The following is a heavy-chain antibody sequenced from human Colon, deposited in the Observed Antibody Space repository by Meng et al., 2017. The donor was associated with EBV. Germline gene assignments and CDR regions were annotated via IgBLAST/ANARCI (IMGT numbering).Heavy chain of an antibody. CDR3: ARHFINWFDP. CDR2: IYYSGST. CDR1: GGSIGSYY. Sequence: VQLQESGPGLVKPSEALSPTCTVSGGSIGSYYWSWIRQPPGKGLEWIGYIYYSGSTNYNPSLKSRVTISVDTSKNQFSLKLSSVTAADTAVYYCARHFINWFDPWGQGTLVTVSS. V-gene: IGHV4-59*08. J-gene: IGHJ5*02.